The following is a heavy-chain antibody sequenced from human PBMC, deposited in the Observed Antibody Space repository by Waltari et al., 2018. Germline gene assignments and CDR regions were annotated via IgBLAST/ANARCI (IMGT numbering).Heavy chain of an antibody. D-gene: IGHD4-17*01. CDR2: INHSGST. Sequence: QVQLQQWGAGLLKPSETLSLTCAVYGGSFSGYYWSWIRQPPGKGLEWIGEINHSGSTNDTPSLKSRVTISVDTSKNQFSRKLSSVTAADTDVYYCASAGDYEGEMSDYWGQGTLVTVSS. CDR1: GGSFSGYY. CDR3: ASAGDYEGEMSDY. V-gene: IGHV4-34*01. J-gene: IGHJ4*02.